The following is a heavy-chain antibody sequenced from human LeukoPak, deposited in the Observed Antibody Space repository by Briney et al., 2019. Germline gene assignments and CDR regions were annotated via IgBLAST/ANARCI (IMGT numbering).Heavy chain of an antibody. CDR1: GFTFSSYA. V-gene: IGHV3-23*01. CDR2: ISGSGGST. CDR3: AKDVHDSSGYYYDYYYYGMDV. Sequence: PGGSLRLSCAASGFTFSSYAMSWVRQAPGKGLEWVSAISGSGGSTYYADSVKGRFTISRDNSKNTLYLQMNSLRAEDTAVYYCAKDVHDSSGYYYDYYYYGMDVWGQGTTVTVSS. D-gene: IGHD3-22*01. J-gene: IGHJ6*02.